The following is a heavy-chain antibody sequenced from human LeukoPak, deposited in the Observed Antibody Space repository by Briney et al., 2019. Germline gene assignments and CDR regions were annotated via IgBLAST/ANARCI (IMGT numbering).Heavy chain of an antibody. CDR3: AKEMTFLVNTISGDNFDY. CDR1: GFTFSNYD. Sequence: QAGGSLRLSCAASGFTFSNYDMHWVRQATGKGLEWVSAIGTAGVTYYPDSVKGRFTISRDNSKNTLYLQMNSLRVEDTAVYYCAKEMTFLVNTISGDNFDYWGQGTLVTVSS. CDR2: IGTAGVT. V-gene: IGHV3-13*01. D-gene: IGHD5-12*01. J-gene: IGHJ4*02.